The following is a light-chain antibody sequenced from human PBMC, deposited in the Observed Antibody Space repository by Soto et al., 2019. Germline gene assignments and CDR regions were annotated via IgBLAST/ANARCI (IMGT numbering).Light chain of an antibody. J-gene: IGKJ5*01. CDR1: QTINNN. V-gene: IGKV3-11*01. CDR2: DAS. Sequence: ETGMAQSPVTLSVSPGEGATLSCRASQTINNNLAWYQQKPGQAPRILIYDASNRATGIPARFSGSGSGTDFTLTISSLEPEEFAVYYCQPRSNWPPITFGQGTRLEIK. CDR3: QPRSNWPPIT.